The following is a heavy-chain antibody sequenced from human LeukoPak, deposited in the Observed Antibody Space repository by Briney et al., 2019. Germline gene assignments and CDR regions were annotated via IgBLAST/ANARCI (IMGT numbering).Heavy chain of an antibody. Sequence: SETLSLTCTVSGGAISSGSYYWNWLRQSAGKGLEWIGRIYTSGTTNSNPSLKSLVTITVDTSKNQFSLKLSSVTAADTAVYYCAREYYDNNKAPAFDIWGQGTMVTVSS. J-gene: IGHJ3*02. D-gene: IGHD3-22*01. CDR1: GGAISSGSYY. CDR3: AREYYDNNKAPAFDI. CDR2: IYTSGTT. V-gene: IGHV4-61*02.